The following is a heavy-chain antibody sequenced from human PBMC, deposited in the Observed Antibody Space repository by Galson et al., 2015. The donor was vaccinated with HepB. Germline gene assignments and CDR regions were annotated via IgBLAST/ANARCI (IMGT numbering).Heavy chain of an antibody. D-gene: IGHD3-22*01. J-gene: IGHJ4*02. V-gene: IGHV1-69*13. CDR3: AREGGYYESSGYYKAD. CDR1: GGTFSSYA. CDR2: IIPIFGTA. Sequence: SVTVSCKASGGTFSSYAISWVRQAPGQGLEWMGGIIPIFGTANYAQKFQGRVTITADESTSTAYMELSSLRSEDTAVYYCAREGGYYESSGYYKADWGQGTLVTVSS.